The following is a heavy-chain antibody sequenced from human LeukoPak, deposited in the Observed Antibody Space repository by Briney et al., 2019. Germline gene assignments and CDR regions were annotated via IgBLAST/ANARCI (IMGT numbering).Heavy chain of an antibody. D-gene: IGHD5-24*01. J-gene: IGHJ4*02. CDR2: IKQDGSEK. V-gene: IGHV3-7*01. CDR3: ARDRDGYKPGVFDY. Sequence: PGGSLRLSCAASGFTFSSYWMSWVRQAPGKGLEWVANIKQDGSEKYYVDSVKSRFTISRDNAKNSLYLQMNSLRAEDTAVYYCARDRDGYKPGVFDYWGQGTLVTVSS. CDR1: GFTFSSYW.